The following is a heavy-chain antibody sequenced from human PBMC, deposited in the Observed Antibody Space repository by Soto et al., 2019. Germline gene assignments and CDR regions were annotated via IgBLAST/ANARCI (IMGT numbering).Heavy chain of an antibody. Sequence: QVQVVQSGAEVKKPGASVKVSCKASGYTFTHYGISWVRQAPGQVLEWMGWINVYNGNTDYAQNFQGRVTMTTDTSTNTAYMELRRQTSDDTAVYYCARAIAGGYGHTTMDYWGQGTLVTVSS. J-gene: IGHJ4*02. V-gene: IGHV1-18*01. D-gene: IGHD5-18*01. CDR1: GYTFTHYG. CDR3: ARAIAGGYGHTTMDY. CDR2: INVYNGNT.